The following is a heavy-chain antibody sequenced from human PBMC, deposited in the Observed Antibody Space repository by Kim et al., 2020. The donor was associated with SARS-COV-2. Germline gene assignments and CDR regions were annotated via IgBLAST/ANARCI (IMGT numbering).Heavy chain of an antibody. J-gene: IGHJ6*02. CDR3: AREDVLLGAVDDYYHGMDV. D-gene: IGHD1-26*01. Sequence: VGSLRLSCAASGFTVGDYWMHWVRQVPGKGLVWVSHVNRDGSTTGYADSVKGRFTIFRDNAKNTLYLQMNSLRAEDTAVYYCAREDVLLGAVDDYYHGMDVWGQGTTVTVSS. CDR1: GFTVGDYW. V-gene: IGHV3-74*01. CDR2: VNRDGSTT.